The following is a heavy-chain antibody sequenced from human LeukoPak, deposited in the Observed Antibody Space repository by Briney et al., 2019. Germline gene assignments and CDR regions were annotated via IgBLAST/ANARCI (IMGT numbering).Heavy chain of an antibody. V-gene: IGHV3-23*01. CDR3: AKATIEHSPTTAASFDS. Sequence: GGTLRLSCAASGFTFNTYAMSWVRQAPGKGLEWVSSISGGGDTTYYADSVKGRVTISRDNSKNTLYLQMKSLRAEDTAIYYCAKATIEHSPTTAASFDSWGQGPLVTVYS. CDR2: ISGGGDTT. CDR1: GFTFNTYA. D-gene: IGHD1-1*01. J-gene: IGHJ4*02.